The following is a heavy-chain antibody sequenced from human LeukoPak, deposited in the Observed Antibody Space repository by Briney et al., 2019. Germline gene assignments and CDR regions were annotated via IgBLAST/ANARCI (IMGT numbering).Heavy chain of an antibody. CDR2: ISNSANFI. V-gene: IGHV3-21*05. D-gene: IGHD2-21*01. CDR3: ARDDWGRFDF. Sequence: GGSLRLSCAASGFAFRSYSMNWVRQAPGKGLEWVSFISNSANFIYYAGSVKGRFTVSRDNDKNSLYLQMNNLGAEDTAAYYCARDDWGRFDFWGQGTLVTVSS. J-gene: IGHJ4*02. CDR1: GFAFRSYS.